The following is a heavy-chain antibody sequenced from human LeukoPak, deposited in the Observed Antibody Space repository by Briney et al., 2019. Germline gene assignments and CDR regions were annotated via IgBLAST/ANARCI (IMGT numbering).Heavy chain of an antibody. J-gene: IGHJ4*02. CDR1: GFTFSNAW. D-gene: IGHD3-22*01. CDR3: SNCSDSSGHQNFDY. V-gene: IGHV3-15*01. CDR2: IKSKTDGGTT. Sequence: GGSLRLSCEASGFTFSNAWMSWVRQAPGKGLEWVGRIKSKTDGGTTDYAAPVKGRFTISRDDSKNTLYLQMNSLKPEDTAVYYCSNCSDSSGHQNFDYWGQGTLVTVSS.